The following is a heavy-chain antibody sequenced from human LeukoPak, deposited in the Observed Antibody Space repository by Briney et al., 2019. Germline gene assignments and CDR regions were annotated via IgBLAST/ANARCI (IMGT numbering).Heavy chain of an antibody. J-gene: IGHJ6*03. CDR3: AKGSGWDYYYYYMDV. CDR1: GFTFSSYW. D-gene: IGHD6-19*01. CDR2: INGDGSST. V-gene: IGHV3-74*01. Sequence: GGSLRLSCAASGFTFSSYWMNWVRQAPGKGLVWVSRINGDGSSTNYADSVKGRFTISRDNAKNSLYLQMNSLRAEDMALYYCAKGSGWDYYYYYMDVWGKGTTVTVSS.